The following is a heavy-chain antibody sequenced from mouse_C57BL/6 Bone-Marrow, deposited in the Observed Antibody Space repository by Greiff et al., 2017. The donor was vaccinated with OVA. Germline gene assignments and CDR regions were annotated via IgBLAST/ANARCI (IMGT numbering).Heavy chain of an antibody. CDR3: AIPRLYYYGGYFDV. D-gene: IGHD1-1*01. CDR1: GYTFTGYW. Sequence: QVQLKQSGAELMKPGASVKLSCKATGYTFTGYWIEWVKQRPGHGLEWIGEILPGSGSTNYNEKFKGKATFTADTSSNTAYMQLSSLTTEDSAIYYCAIPRLYYYGGYFDVWGTGTTVTVSS. CDR2: ILPGSGST. V-gene: IGHV1-9*01. J-gene: IGHJ1*03.